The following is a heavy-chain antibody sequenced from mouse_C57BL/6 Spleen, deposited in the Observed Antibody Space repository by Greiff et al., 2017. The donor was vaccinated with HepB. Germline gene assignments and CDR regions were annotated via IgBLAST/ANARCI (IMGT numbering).Heavy chain of an antibody. V-gene: IGHV14-4*01. CDR2: IDPENGDT. CDR3: TTMGKNYYGSSYVVLAY. CDR1: GFNIKDDY. Sequence: VQLKESGAELVRPGASVKLSCTASGFNIKDDYMHWVKQRPEQGLEWIGWIDPENGDTEYASKFQGKATITADTSSNTAYLQLSSLTSEDTAVYYCTTMGKNYYGSSYVVLAYWGQGTLVTVSA. J-gene: IGHJ3*01. D-gene: IGHD1-1*01.